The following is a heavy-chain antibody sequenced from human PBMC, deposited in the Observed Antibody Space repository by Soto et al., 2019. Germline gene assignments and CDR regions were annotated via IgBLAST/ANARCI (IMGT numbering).Heavy chain of an antibody. V-gene: IGHV4-31*03. CDR2: IYYSGSN. Sequence: QVQLQESGPGLVKPSQTLSLTCTVSGGSISSGGYYWSWIRQHPGKGLEWIGYIYYSGSNYYNPSLKSRVTISVDTSKHQFSLKLSSVTAADTAVYYCARVGRDGYAAGGMDVWGQGTTVTVSS. CDR3: ARVGRDGYAAGGMDV. J-gene: IGHJ6*02. CDR1: GGSISSGGYY. D-gene: IGHD5-12*01.